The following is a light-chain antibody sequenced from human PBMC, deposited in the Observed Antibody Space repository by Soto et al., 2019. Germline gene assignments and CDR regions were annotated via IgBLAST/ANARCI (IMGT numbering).Light chain of an antibody. J-gene: IGLJ2*01. CDR1: SSNIGNNY. CDR3: GTWDSSLSSVV. V-gene: IGLV1-51*01. Sequence: QAVVTQPPSVSAAPGQKVTISCSGSSSNIGNNYVSWYQQLPGTAPKLLIYDNNERPSGIPDRFSGSKSGTSATLGITGLQTGHEADYYCGTWDSSLSSVVFGGGTKLTVL. CDR2: DNN.